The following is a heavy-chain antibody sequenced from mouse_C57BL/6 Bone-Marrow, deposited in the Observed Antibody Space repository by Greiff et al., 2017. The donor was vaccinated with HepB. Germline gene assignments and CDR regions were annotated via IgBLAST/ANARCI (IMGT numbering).Heavy chain of an antibody. V-gene: IGHV1-22*01. CDR1: GYTFTDYN. Sequence: EVQLQQSGPELVKPGASVKMSCKASGYTFTDYNMHWVKQSHGKSLEWIGYINPNNGGTSYNQKFKGKATLTVNKSSSTAYMELRSLTSEDSAVYYCAIYYYGSWGYAMDYWGQGTSVTVSS. CDR2: INPNNGGT. J-gene: IGHJ4*01. CDR3: AIYYYGSWGYAMDY. D-gene: IGHD1-1*01.